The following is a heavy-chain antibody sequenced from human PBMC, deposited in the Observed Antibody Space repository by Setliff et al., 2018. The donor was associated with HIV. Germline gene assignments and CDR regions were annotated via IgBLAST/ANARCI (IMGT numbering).Heavy chain of an antibody. J-gene: IGHJ4*02. CDR3: ARGRTGHDY. CDR1: GASFSGYY. Sequence: SETLSLTCAVYGASFSGYYWAWIRQPPGTGLEWIGEINHSGITNYNPTLKSRLTISIDTSKTQFSLKLSSLTAADTAVYYCARGRTGHDYWGQGTLVTVSS. CDR2: INHSGIT. V-gene: IGHV4-34*01.